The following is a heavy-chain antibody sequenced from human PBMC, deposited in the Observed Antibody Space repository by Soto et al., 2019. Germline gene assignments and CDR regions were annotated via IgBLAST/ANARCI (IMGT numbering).Heavy chain of an antibody. Sequence: RASVKVSCKASGYTFTSYGISWVRQAPGQGLEWMGWISAYNGNTNYAQKLQGRATMTTDTSTSTAYMELRSLRSDDTAVYYCARDRRGFAYYYYGMDVWGQGTTVTVSS. V-gene: IGHV1-18*04. J-gene: IGHJ6*02. CDR2: ISAYNGNT. CDR3: ARDRRGFAYYYYGMDV. CDR1: GYTFTSYG.